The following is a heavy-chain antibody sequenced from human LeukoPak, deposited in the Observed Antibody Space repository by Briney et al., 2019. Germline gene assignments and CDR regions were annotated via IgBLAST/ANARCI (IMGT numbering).Heavy chain of an antibody. CDR2: IYYSGST. CDR3: ASAKMTTVTLDY. Sequence: PSETLSLTCTVSGDSISSGDYYWCWIRQPPGKGLEWIGYIYYSGSTYYNPSLKSRVSISADTSKNEFSLRLSSVTAADTAVYYCASAKMTTVTLDYWGQGTLVTVS. D-gene: IGHD4-17*01. V-gene: IGHV4-30-4*01. CDR1: GDSISSGDYY. J-gene: IGHJ4*02.